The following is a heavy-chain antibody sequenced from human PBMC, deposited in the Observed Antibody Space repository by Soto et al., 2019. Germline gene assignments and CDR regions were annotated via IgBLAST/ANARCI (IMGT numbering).Heavy chain of an antibody. D-gene: IGHD3-10*01. J-gene: IGHJ3*02. CDR2: IYYSGST. CDR1: GGSISSSSYY. V-gene: IGHV4-39*01. Sequence: SETLSLTCTVSGGSISSSSYYWGWVRQPPGKGLEWIGSIYYSGSTYYNPSLKSRVTISVDTSKNQFSLKLSSVTAADTAVYYCARHQGVNAFDIWGQGTMVTVSS. CDR3: ARHQGVNAFDI.